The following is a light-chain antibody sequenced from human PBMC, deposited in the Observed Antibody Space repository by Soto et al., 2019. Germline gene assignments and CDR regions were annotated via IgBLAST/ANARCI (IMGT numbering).Light chain of an antibody. CDR3: QQSASTPPT. CDR1: QSISSY. V-gene: IGKV1-39*01. J-gene: IGKJ4*01. CDR2: AAS. Sequence: DIQMTQSPSSLSASVGDRVTITCRASQSISSYLNWYQQKPGKAPKVLIYAASSLQSGVPSRFSGSGSGTDFTLTINNLQPEDFATYHCQQSASTPPTCGGGTKVEIK.